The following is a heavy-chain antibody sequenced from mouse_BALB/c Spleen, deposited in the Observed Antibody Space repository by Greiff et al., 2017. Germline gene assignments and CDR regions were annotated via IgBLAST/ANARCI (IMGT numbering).Heavy chain of an antibody. V-gene: IGHV3-8*02. CDR3: ATGPGGFAY. CDR2: ISYSGST. Sequence: VHVKQSGPSLVKPSQTLSLTCSVTGDSITSGYWSWIRKFPGNKLEYMGYISYSGSTYYNPSLKSRISITRDTSKNQYYLQLNSVTTEDTATYYCATGPGGFAYWGQGTLVTVSA. J-gene: IGHJ3*01. CDR1: GDSITSGY. D-gene: IGHD3-3*01.